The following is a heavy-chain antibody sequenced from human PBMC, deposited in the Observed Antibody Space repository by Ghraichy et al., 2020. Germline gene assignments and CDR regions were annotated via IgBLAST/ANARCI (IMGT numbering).Heavy chain of an antibody. CDR1: GFSFSSHS. V-gene: IGHV3-48*02. D-gene: IGHD4-23*01. CDR3: ARGATVVRFFYFNGMDV. Sequence: GGSLRLSCVGSGFSFSSHSMNWVRQSPGKGLEWVSYITASSRTTSYADSVRGRFTISRDNAQNSLYLQMNSLRDEDTAVYYCARGATVVRFFYFNGMDVWGQGTTVTGSS. CDR2: ITASSRTT. J-gene: IGHJ6*02.